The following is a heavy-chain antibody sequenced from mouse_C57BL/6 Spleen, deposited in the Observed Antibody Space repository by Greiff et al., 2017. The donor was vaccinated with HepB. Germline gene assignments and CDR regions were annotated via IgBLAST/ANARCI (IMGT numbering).Heavy chain of an antibody. V-gene: IGHV7-3*01. Sequence: EVQVVESGGGLVQPGGSLSLSCAASGFTFTDYYMSWVRQPPGKALEWLGFIRNKANGYTTEYSASVKGRFTISRDNSQSILYLQMNALRAEDSATYYCARYDALYDYDYYAMDYWGQGTSVTVSS. CDR3: ARYDALYDYDYYAMDY. CDR1: GFTFTDYY. J-gene: IGHJ4*01. CDR2: IRNKANGYTT. D-gene: IGHD2-4*01.